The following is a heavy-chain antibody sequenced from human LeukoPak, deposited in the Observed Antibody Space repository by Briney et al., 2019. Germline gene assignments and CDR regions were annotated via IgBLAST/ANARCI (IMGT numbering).Heavy chain of an antibody. CDR3: ARLTTVTTLDY. Sequence: SETLSLTCTVSGGSISSGGYYWSWIRQHPGKGLEWIGYIYYSGSTYYNPSLKSRVTISVVTPKNQFSLKLSSVTAADTAVYYCARLTTVTTLDYWGQGTLVTVSS. D-gene: IGHD4-17*01. CDR2: IYYSGST. CDR1: GGSISSGGYY. V-gene: IGHV4-31*03. J-gene: IGHJ4*02.